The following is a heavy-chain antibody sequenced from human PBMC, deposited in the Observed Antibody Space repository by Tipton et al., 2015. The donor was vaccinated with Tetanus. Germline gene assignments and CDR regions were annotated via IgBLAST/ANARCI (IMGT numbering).Heavy chain of an antibody. V-gene: IGHV3-74*01. CDR1: GFTFSSYW. D-gene: IGHD6-13*01. J-gene: IGHJ6*02. CDR2: INSDGSST. Sequence: SLRLSCAASGFTFSSYWMHWVRQAPGKGLVWVSRINSDGSSTSYADSVKGRFTISRDNAKNTLYLQMNSLRAEDTAVYYCARPFVAAAGTDPPDVWGQGTTVTVSS. CDR3: ARPFVAAAGTDPPDV.